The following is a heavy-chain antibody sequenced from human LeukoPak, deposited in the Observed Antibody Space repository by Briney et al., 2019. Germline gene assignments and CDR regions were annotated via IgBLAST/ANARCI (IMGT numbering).Heavy chain of an antibody. Sequence: SESLSLTCAVSGGSISTYDGSWIRQPPWKGLEWMVYIYYSGSTNYNPSLKSRVTISVDTSKNQFSLKLSSVTAADTAVYYCAASGSYYRDYYYGMDVWGQGTTVTVSS. CDR2: IYYSGST. D-gene: IGHD1-26*01. V-gene: IGHV4-59*01. CDR1: GGSISTYD. CDR3: AASGSYYRDYYYGMDV. J-gene: IGHJ6*02.